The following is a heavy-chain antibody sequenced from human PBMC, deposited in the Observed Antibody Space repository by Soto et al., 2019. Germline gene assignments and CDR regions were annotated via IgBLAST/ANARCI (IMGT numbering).Heavy chain of an antibody. Sequence: QVHLVQSGSEVKKPGSSVKVSCKASEDTFSNYAINWVRQAPRQGLEWMGGVIPIFSTSNYAQKFQGRVTITADESTSTVYMELSSLRIEDTAVYYCVRSPPRHCSGGSCYPQDYYSYGMDVWGQGTTVTVSS. J-gene: IGHJ6*02. CDR1: EDTFSNYA. V-gene: IGHV1-69*01. D-gene: IGHD2-15*01. CDR3: VRSPPRHCSGGSCYPQDYYSYGMDV. CDR2: VIPIFSTS.